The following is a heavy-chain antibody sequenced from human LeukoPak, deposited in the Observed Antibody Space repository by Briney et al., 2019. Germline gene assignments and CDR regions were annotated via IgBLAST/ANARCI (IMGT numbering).Heavy chain of an antibody. CDR1: GFTFSSYS. V-gene: IGHV3-48*02. D-gene: IGHD4-17*01. J-gene: IGHJ4*02. CDR2: ISSSSSSTI. Sequence: GGSLGLSCAASGFTFSSYSMNLVRQAPGKGLEWVSYISSSSSSTIYYADSVKGRFTISRDNAKNSLYLQMNSLRDEDTAVYYCARSRQGDYEIYWGQGTLVTVSS. CDR3: ARSRQGDYEIY.